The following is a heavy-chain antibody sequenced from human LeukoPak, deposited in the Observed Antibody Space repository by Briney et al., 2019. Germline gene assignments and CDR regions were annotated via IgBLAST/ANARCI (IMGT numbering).Heavy chain of an antibody. V-gene: IGHV1-69*13. Sequence: ASVKVSCKASGGTFISYAISWVRQAPGQGLEWMGGIIPIFGTANYAQKFQGRVTITADESTSTAYMELSSLRSEDTAVYYCARYYYDSSGYYNWGQGPWSPSPQ. CDR2: IIPIFGTA. J-gene: IGHJ1*01. CDR1: GGTFISYA. D-gene: IGHD3-22*01. CDR3: ARYYYDSSGYYN.